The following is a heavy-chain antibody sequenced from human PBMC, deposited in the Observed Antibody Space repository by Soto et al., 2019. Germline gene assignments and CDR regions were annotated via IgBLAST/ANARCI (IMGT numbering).Heavy chain of an antibody. CDR3: TTDLAPSSWYEGVDY. CDR2: IYYSGST. D-gene: IGHD6-13*01. J-gene: IGHJ4*02. V-gene: IGHV4-59*01. Sequence: PSETLSLTCTVSGGSISSYYWSWIRQPPGKGLEWIGYIYYSGSTNYNPSLKSRVTISVDTSKNQFSLKLSSVTAADTAVYYCTTDLAPSSWYEGVDYWGQGTLVTVSS. CDR1: GGSISSYY.